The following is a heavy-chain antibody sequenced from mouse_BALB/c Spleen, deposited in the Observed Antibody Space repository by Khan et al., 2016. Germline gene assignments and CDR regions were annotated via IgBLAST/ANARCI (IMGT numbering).Heavy chain of an antibody. CDR1: GYTFTDFS. D-gene: IGHD2-2*01. J-gene: IGHJ2*01. CDR2: INAETGEP. V-gene: IGHV9-2-1*01. Sequence: QIQLVQSGPELRKPGETVKISCKASGYTFTDFSMHWVKQAPGKGLKWMGWINAETGEPSYADDFKGRFAFSLETSASTAYLQINNLKNEDTATXFRARIEHGNDPDYWGQGTTLTVSS. CDR3: ARIEHGNDPDY.